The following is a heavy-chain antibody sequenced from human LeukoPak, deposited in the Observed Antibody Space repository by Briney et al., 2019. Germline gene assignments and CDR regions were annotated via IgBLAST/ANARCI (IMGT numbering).Heavy chain of an antibody. CDR1: GGTFSSYA. CDR3: AREAREGDFDY. Sequence: SVKVSCKASGGTFSSYAISWVRQAPGQGLEWMGRIIPILGIANYAQKFQGRVTITADESTSTAYMELSSLRSEDTAVYYCAREAREGDFDYWGQGTLVTVSS. J-gene: IGHJ4*02. V-gene: IGHV1-69*04. CDR2: IIPILGIA. D-gene: IGHD1-26*01.